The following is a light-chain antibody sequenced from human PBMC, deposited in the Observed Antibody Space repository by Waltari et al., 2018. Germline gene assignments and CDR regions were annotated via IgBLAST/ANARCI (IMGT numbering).Light chain of an antibody. CDR3: QNHERLPAT. V-gene: IGKV3-20*01. CDR2: AAS. Sequence: VLTQSSGTLFLSPGETATLSCRASQSISKYLVWYQQRPGHAPRLLIYAASTRATGVPDRFSGSVYGTDLTLTISRLEPEDFAVYYCQNHERLPATFGQGTKVEIK. J-gene: IGKJ1*01. CDR1: QSISKY.